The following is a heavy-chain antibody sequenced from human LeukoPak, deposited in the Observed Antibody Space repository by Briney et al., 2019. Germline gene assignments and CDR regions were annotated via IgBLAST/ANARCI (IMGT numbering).Heavy chain of an antibody. J-gene: IGHJ4*02. D-gene: IGHD3-10*01. CDR1: GYTFTSYG. CDR3: ARGYYYGSGSYYNEDY. Sequence: ASVKVSCKASGYTFTSYGISWVRQAPGQGLEWMGWISAYNGNTNYAQKLQGRVTMTTDTSTSTAYMELRSLRSDDTAVYYCARGYYYGSGSYYNEDYWGQGTLVTVSS. CDR2: ISAYNGNT. V-gene: IGHV1-18*01.